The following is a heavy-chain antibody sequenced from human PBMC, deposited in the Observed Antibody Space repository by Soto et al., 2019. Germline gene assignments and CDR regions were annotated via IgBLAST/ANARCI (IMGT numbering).Heavy chain of an antibody. D-gene: IGHD2-21*01. V-gene: IGHV3-23*01. Sequence: HPGGSLRLSCAASGFTFSDFAMAWVRQAPGKGLEWVSSASASGSGTYHADSVKGRFTISRDNSKNTLFLHMTNLRAGDTALYFCAKGRPGVAAAPDYWGQGTLVTVSS. J-gene: IGHJ4*02. CDR1: GFTFSDFA. CDR3: AKGRPGVAAAPDY. CDR2: ASASGSGT.